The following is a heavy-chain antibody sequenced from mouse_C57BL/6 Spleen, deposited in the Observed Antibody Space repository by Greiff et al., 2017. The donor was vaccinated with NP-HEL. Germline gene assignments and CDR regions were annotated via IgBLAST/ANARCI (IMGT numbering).Heavy chain of an antibody. CDR3: ARDRTTVVPFDY. CDR2: ISDGGSYT. D-gene: IGHD1-1*01. V-gene: IGHV5-4*01. J-gene: IGHJ2*01. Sequence: DVMLVESGGGLVKPGGSLKLSCAASGFTFSSYAMSWVRQTPEKRLEWVATISDGGSYTYYPDNVKGRFTISRDNAKNNLYLQMSHLKSEDTAMYYGARDRTTVVPFDYWGQGTTLTVSS. CDR1: GFTFSSYA.